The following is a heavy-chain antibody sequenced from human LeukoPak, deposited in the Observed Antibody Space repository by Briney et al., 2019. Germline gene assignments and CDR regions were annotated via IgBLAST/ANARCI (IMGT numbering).Heavy chain of an antibody. J-gene: IGHJ4*02. CDR1: LFSVIINF. CDR2: IIAAGGST. Sequence: GGALRLSRAPSLFSVIINFMSRVRPPPRRGLEWVSLIIAAGGSTFPPDSVKGRLTISRDNSKNSLYLQMNRLRSEDTAMYYCAKESGKFDYWGQGTLVAVSS. V-gene: IGHV3-43*02. CDR3: AKESGKFDY.